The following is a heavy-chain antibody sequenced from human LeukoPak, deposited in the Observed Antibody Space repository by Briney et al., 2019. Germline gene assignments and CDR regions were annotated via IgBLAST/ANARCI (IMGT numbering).Heavy chain of an antibody. Sequence: PSETLSLTCTVSGGSISSYYWSWIRQPAGKGLEWIGRIYTSGSTNYNPSLKSRVTMSVDTSKNQFSLKLSSVTAADTAVYYCARETDYYGSGTPGGMDVWGQGTTVTVSS. J-gene: IGHJ6*02. V-gene: IGHV4-4*07. CDR3: ARETDYYGSGTPGGMDV. D-gene: IGHD3-10*01. CDR2: IYTSGST. CDR1: GGSISSYY.